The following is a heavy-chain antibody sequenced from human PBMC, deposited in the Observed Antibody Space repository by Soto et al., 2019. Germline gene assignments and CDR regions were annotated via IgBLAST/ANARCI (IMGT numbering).Heavy chain of an antibody. Sequence: QLQLQESGPGLVKPSETLSLTCTVSGGSISSSSYYWGWIRQPPGKGLEWIGSIYYSGSTYYNPSLKSRVTISVDTSKNQFSLKLSSVTAADTAVYYCARPDGGNSGAFDIWGQGTMVTVSS. CDR3: ARPDGGNSGAFDI. CDR1: GGSISSSSYY. V-gene: IGHV4-39*01. D-gene: IGHD2-21*02. J-gene: IGHJ3*02. CDR2: IYYSGST.